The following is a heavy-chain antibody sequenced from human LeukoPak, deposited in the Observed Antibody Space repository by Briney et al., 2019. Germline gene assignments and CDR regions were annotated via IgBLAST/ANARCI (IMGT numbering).Heavy chain of an antibody. Sequence: ASVKVSCKASGYTLTSYDINWVRQATGQGLEWMGWMNPNSGNTGCAQKFQGRVTMTRNTSISTAYMELSSLRSEDTAVDYCARGMKYQLLRWFDPWGQGTLVTVSS. J-gene: IGHJ5*02. CDR1: GYTLTSYD. CDR3: ARGMKYQLLRWFDP. D-gene: IGHD2-2*01. V-gene: IGHV1-8*01. CDR2: MNPNSGNT.